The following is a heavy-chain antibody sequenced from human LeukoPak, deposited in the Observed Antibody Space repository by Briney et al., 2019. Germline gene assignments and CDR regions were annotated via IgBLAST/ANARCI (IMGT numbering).Heavy chain of an antibody. D-gene: IGHD3-10*01. J-gene: IGHJ4*02. Sequence: GGSLRLSCAASGFTFSSYSMNWVRQAPGKGLEWVSYISSSGSTIYYADSVKGRFTISRDNAKNSLYLQMNSLRAEDTAVYYCARDSAGSGSYVGYFEYWGQGTLVTVPS. CDR2: ISSSGSTI. V-gene: IGHV3-48*04. CDR3: ARDSAGSGSYVGYFEY. CDR1: GFTFSSYS.